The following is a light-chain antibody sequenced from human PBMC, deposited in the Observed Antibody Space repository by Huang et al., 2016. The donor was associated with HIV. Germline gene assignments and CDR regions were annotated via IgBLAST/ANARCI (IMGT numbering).Light chain of an antibody. CDR3: LQSDSYPYT. V-gene: IGKV1-5*03. Sequence: DIQMTQSPSTLSASVGDRVTITCRASQSISSWLAWYQQIPGKAPKLLIYKTSSLESGVPSRVNGSGSGTEFTLTINSLQPGDFATYYCLQSDSYPYTFGQGTKLEIK. J-gene: IGKJ2*01. CDR2: KTS. CDR1: QSISSW.